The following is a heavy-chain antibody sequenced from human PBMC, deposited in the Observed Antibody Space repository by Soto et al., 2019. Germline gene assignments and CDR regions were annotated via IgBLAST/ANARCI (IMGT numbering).Heavy chain of an antibody. CDR2: IYYSGST. J-gene: IGHJ4*02. CDR1: GGSISSGGYY. CDR3: VMYSSSWRFDY. V-gene: IGHV4-31*03. D-gene: IGHD6-13*01. Sequence: QVQLQESGPGLVKPSQTLSLTCTVSGGSISSGGYYWSWIRQHPGKGLEWIGYIYYSGSTYYNPSLKSXXTXSXATSKNQFSLKLSSVTAADTAVYYCVMYSSSWRFDYWGQGTLVTVSS.